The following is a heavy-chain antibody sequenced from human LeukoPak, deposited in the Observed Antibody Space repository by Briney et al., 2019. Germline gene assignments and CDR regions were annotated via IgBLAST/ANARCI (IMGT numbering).Heavy chain of an antibody. CDR2: INHSGST. CDR1: GGSFSGYY. J-gene: IGHJ4*02. V-gene: IGHV4-34*01. D-gene: IGHD6-19*01. CDR3: ARMISSDWYYDY. Sequence: PETLSLTCAVYGGSFSGYYWSWIRQPPGKGLEWIGEINHSGSTNYNPSLKSRVTISVDTSKNQSSLKLSSVTAADTAVYYCARMISSDWYYDYWGQGTLVTVSP.